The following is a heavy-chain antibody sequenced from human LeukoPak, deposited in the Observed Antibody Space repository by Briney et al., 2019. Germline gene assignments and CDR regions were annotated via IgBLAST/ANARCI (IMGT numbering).Heavy chain of an antibody. CDR1: GFTFDDYA. J-gene: IGHJ3*02. D-gene: IGHD1-26*01. CDR2: IYSGGST. Sequence: PGRSLRLSCAASGFTFDDYAMHWVRQAPGKGLEWVSFIYSGGSTFYSDSVKGRFTISRDNSKNTLYLQMTGLRAEDRAVYCGARGGSCLSAFDIWGQGTMVTVSS. V-gene: IGHV3-53*01. CDR3: ARGGSCLSAFDI.